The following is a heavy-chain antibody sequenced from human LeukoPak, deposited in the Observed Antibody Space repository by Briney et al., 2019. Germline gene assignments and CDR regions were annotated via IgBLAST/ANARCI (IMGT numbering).Heavy chain of an antibody. CDR1: GGSISSSNW. CDR2: IDHSGST. CDR3: ARVLYCSGGSCYSVLYYYYYYMDV. J-gene: IGHJ6*03. Sequence: SETLSLTCAVSGGSISSSNWWSWVRQPPGKGLEWIGEIDHSGSTNYNPSLKSRVTISVDTSRNQFSLKLSCVSAAETARYYCARVLYCSGGSCYSVLYYYYYYMDVWGKEPTVTVSS. V-gene: IGHV4-4*02. D-gene: IGHD2-15*01.